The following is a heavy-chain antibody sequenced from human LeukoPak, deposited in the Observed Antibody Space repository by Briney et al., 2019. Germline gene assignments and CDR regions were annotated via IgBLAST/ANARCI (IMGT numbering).Heavy chain of an antibody. CDR3: ARDVDTPMVDAFDI. J-gene: IGHJ3*02. CDR1: GGSISMSTYY. D-gene: IGHD5-18*01. CDR2: IHFSGNS. Sequence: SETLSLTCTVSGGSISMSTYYWGWIRQPPGKGLECIGSIHFSGNSYYNPSPSLKSRVTISVDTSKNQFSLNVISVTAADTAVYYCARDVDTPMVDAFDIWGQGTMVTVSS. V-gene: IGHV4-39*02.